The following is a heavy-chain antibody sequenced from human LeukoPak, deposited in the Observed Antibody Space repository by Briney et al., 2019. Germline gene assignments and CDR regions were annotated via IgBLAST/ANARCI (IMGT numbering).Heavy chain of an antibody. D-gene: IGHD5-18*01. CDR3: AKEAWIQLWSFYYFDY. V-gene: IGHV3-48*04. CDR2: ISSSSSVI. Sequence: PGGSLRLSCAASGFTFSSYSMNWVRQAPGKGLEWVSYISSSSSVIYYADSVKGRFTISRDNAKNSLYLQMNSLRAEDTAVYYCAKEAWIQLWSFYYFDYWGQGTLVTVSS. CDR1: GFTFSSYS. J-gene: IGHJ4*02.